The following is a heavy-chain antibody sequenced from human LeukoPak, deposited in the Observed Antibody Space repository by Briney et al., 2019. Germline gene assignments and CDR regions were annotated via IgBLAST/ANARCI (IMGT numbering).Heavy chain of an antibody. Sequence: GGSLRLSCVGSGFTFHRYALHWVRQVPGKGLFWVAIISHDATDTNYADSVKGRFTISRDNSKRILYLEMNSLTTEDTAVYYCARAPSFYYNSGSSNTFDNWGLGTLVTVSS. J-gene: IGHJ4*02. D-gene: IGHD3-10*01. CDR1: GFTFHRYA. CDR3: ARAPSFYYNSGSSNTFDN. V-gene: IGHV3-30*01. CDR2: ISHDATDT.